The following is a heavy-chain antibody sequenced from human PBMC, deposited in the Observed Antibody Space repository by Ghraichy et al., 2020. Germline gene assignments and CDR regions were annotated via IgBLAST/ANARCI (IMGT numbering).Heavy chain of an antibody. J-gene: IGHJ6*03. CDR3: ARGHKAVSGWSRPRYYYMDV. V-gene: IGHV4-34*01. D-gene: IGHD6-19*01. Sequence: SETLSLTCAVYGGSFSGYYWSWIRQPPGKGLEWIGEINHSGSTNYNPSLKSRVTISVDTSKNQFSLKLSSVTAADTAVYYCARGHKAVSGWSRPRYYYMDVWGKGTTVTVSS. CDR2: INHSGST. CDR1: GGSFSGYY.